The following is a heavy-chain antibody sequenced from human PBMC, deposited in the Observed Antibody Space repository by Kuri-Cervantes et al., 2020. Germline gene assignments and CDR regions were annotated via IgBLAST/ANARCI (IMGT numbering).Heavy chain of an antibody. V-gene: IGHV4-4*02. J-gene: IGHJ6*03. Sequence: SCAVSSGSISSYNWWSWVRQPPGKGLEWIGEVFRDGKTNYNPSLKSRLILSVDKSQNHLSLSLTSVTAADTAVYYCARGRYYYYYMDVWGKGTTVTVSS. CDR2: VFRDGKT. CDR3: ARGRYYYYYMDV. D-gene: IGHD3-10*01. CDR1: SGSISSYNW.